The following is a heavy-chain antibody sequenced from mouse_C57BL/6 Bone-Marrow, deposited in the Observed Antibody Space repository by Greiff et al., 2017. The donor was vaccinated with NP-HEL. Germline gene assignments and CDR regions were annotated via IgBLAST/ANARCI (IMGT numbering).Heavy chain of an antibody. V-gene: IGHV1-64*01. J-gene: IGHJ1*03. Sequence: QVQLQQPGAELVKPGASVKLSCKASGYTFTSYWMHWVKQRPGQGLEWIGMIHPNSGSTNYNEKFKSKATLTVDKSSSTAYMQLSSLTSEDSAVYYCARGHYYGSSLWYFDVWGTGTTVTVSS. CDR2: IHPNSGST. D-gene: IGHD1-1*01. CDR3: ARGHYYGSSLWYFDV. CDR1: GYTFTSYW.